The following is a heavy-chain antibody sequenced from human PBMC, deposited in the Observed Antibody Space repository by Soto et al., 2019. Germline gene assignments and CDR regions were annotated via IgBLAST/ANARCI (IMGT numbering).Heavy chain of an antibody. J-gene: IGHJ4*02. CDR1: GFTFSSYA. CDR2: ISGSGGST. D-gene: IGHD3-10*01. V-gene: IGHV3-23*01. CDR3: AKRVRGVIIAGGYVDY. Sequence: EVQLLESGGGLVQPGGSLRLSCAASGFTFSSYAMSWVRQAPGKGLEWVSAISGSGGSTYYADSVKGRFTISRDNSKNTLYLQMNSLRAEDTAVYHCAKRVRGVIIAGGYVDYWGQGTLVTVSS.